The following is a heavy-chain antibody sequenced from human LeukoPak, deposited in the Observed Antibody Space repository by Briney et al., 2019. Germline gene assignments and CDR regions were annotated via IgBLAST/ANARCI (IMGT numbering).Heavy chain of an antibody. CDR2: ISGSGGST. J-gene: IGHJ4*02. V-gene: IGHV3-23*01. D-gene: IGHD3-22*01. CDR1: GFTFSSYG. Sequence: GGSLRLSCAASGFTFSSYGMSWVRQAPGKGLEWVSAISGSGGSTYYADSVKGRFTISRDNSKNTLYLQMNSLRAGDTAVYYCAKDYDSSGYSSGLFDYWGQGTLVTVSS. CDR3: AKDYDSSGYSSGLFDY.